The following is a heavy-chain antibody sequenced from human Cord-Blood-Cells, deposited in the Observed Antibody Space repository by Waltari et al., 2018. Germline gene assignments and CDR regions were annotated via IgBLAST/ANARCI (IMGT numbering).Heavy chain of an antibody. V-gene: IGHV4-34*01. CDR3: AREGFSGSYFGNY. CDR2: INHSGST. CDR1: GGSFSGYY. Sequence: QVQLQQWGAGLLKPSETLSLTCAVYGGSFSGYYWSWIRQPPGKGLEWIGEINHSGSTNYDPSLKSRVTISVDTSKNQFSLKLGSVTAADTAVYYCAREGFSGSYFGNYWGQGTLVTVSS. J-gene: IGHJ4*02. D-gene: IGHD1-26*01.